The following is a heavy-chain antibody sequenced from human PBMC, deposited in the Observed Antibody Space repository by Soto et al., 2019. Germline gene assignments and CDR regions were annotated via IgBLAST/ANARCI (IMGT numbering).Heavy chain of an antibody. Sequence: PGGSLRLSCAASGFTFSSYAMSWVRQAPGKGLEWVSVIYSGGSTYYADSVKGRFTISRDNSKNTLYLQMNSLRAEDTAVYYCARDRNVLLRYDAFDIWGQGTMVTVSS. CDR2: IYSGGST. CDR1: GFTFSSYA. V-gene: IGHV3-66*01. J-gene: IGHJ3*02. D-gene: IGHD4-17*01. CDR3: ARDRNVLLRYDAFDI.